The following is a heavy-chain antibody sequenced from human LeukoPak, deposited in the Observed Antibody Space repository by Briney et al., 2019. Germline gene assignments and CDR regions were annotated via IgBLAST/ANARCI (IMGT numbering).Heavy chain of an antibody. D-gene: IGHD3-22*01. CDR3: AADYYDSSGRRFFKPNFDY. V-gene: IGHV1-69*13. CDR1: GGTFSSYA. Sequence: SVKVSCKASGGTFSSYAISWVRQAPGQGLEWTGGIIPIFGTANYAQKFQGRVTITADESTSTAYMELSSLRSEDTAVYYCAADYYDSSGRRFFKPNFDYWDQGTLVTVSS. J-gene: IGHJ4*02. CDR2: IIPIFGTA.